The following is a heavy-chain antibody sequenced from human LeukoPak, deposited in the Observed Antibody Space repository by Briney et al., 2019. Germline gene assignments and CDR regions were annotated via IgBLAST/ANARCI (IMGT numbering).Heavy chain of an antibody. CDR3: ARGTEVATTKGAPRLTY. V-gene: IGHV1-2*02. CDR2: INPNSGGT. D-gene: IGHD5-24*01. CDR1: GYTLTGNY. Sequence: ASVKVSCKTSGYTLTGNYIHWVRQAPGQRLEWMGWINPNSGGTNYAQKFQGRVTMTRDTSISTAYMELASLTSDDTAVYYCARGTEVATTKGAPRLTYWGQGTLVTVSS. J-gene: IGHJ4*02.